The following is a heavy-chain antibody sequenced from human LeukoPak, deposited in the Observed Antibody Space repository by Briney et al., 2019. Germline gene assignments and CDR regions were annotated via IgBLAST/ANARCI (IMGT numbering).Heavy chain of an antibody. V-gene: IGHV4-30-4*08. CDR3: ARDRMVPEPPYYYYGMDV. J-gene: IGHJ6*02. CDR2: IYYSGST. D-gene: IGHD2-8*01. CDR1: GGSITSGGYY. Sequence: LQTLSLTCTVSGGSITSGGYYWSWIRQAPGKGLEWIGYIYYSGSTYYNPSLKSRVTISVDTSKNQFSLKLSSVTAADTAVYYCARDRMVPEPPYYYYGMDVWGQGTTVTVSS.